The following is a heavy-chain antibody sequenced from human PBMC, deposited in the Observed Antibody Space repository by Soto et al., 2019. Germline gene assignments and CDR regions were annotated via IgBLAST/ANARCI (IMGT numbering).Heavy chain of an antibody. CDR2: MNPNSGNT. CDR1: GYTFTSYD. V-gene: IGHV1-8*01. J-gene: IGHJ6*02. Sequence: ASVKVSCKASGYTFTSYDINWVRQATGQGLEWMGWMNPNSGNTGYAQKFQGRVTMTRNTSISTAYMELSSLRSEDTAVYYCARVKVPAAIGLMDVWGQGNTVTVSS. CDR3: ARVKVPAAIGLMDV. D-gene: IGHD2-2*02.